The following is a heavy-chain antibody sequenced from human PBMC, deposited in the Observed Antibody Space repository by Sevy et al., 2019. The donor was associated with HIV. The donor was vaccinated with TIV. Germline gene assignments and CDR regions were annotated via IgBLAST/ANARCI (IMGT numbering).Heavy chain of an antibody. CDR1: GFTFSSYS. Sequence: GGSLRLSCAASGFTFSSYSMNWVRQAPGKGLEWVSSISSSSSYIYYADSVKGRFTISRDNAKNSLYLQMNSLRAEDTAVYYCARRSNTVNTSGEVFDRGFDYWGQGTLVTVSS. D-gene: IGHD4-4*01. CDR3: ARRSNTVNTSGEVFDRGFDY. J-gene: IGHJ4*02. V-gene: IGHV3-21*01. CDR2: ISSSSSYI.